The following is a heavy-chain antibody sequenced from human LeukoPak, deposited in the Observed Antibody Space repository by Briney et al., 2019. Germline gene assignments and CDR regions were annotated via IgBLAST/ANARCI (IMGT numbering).Heavy chain of an antibody. Sequence: GGSLRLSCAASGFTFSNAWMSWARQAPGKGLEWVGRIKSKTDGGTTDYAAPVKGRFTISRDDSKNTLYLQMNSLKTEDTGVYYCTTVTGYYSRYYNYYYMDVWGKGTTVTVSS. V-gene: IGHV3-15*01. D-gene: IGHD3-9*01. CDR3: TTVTGYYSRYYNYYYMDV. CDR1: GFTFSNAW. CDR2: IKSKTDGGTT. J-gene: IGHJ6*03.